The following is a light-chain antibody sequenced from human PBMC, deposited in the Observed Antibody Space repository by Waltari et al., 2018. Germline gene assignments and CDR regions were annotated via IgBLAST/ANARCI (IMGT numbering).Light chain of an antibody. CDR1: QSLSTY. CDR2: DAS. J-gene: IGKJ5*01. Sequence: VLTQSPATLSLSPGAGATLPCRASQSLSTYLAWFQQRPGQAPRLLIYDASNRAAGVPARFSGSGSGTDFTLSISSLEPEDFAVYYCHQRGSWPITFGQGTRLEIK. V-gene: IGKV3-11*01. CDR3: HQRGSWPIT.